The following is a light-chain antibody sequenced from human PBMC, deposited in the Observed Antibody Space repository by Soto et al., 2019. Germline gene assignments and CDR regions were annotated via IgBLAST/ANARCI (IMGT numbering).Light chain of an antibody. V-gene: IGLV2-14*01. J-gene: IGLJ3*02. CDR3: SSSTSSSTRV. CDR2: EVS. CDR1: SSDVGGYNY. Sequence: QSALTQHASVSGSPGQSITISCTGTSSDVGGYNYVSGYQQHPGKAPKLMIYEVSNRPSGVSKRFSGSKSGNTASLTISGLQAEDEADYYCSSSTSSSTRVFVGGTQLTVL.